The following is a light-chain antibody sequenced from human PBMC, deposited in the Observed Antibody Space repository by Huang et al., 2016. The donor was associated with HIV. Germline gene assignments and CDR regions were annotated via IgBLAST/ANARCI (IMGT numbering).Light chain of an antibody. Sequence: EIVMTQSPATLSVSPGERATPSCRASQTVNDNLAWYQQKPGQPPRLLIYGASARATGIPVRFSGSGSGTDFTLTISSLQSEDSAVYYCQHYNNWPPWTFGQGTKVEVK. CDR3: QHYNNWPPWT. J-gene: IGKJ1*01. CDR2: GAS. V-gene: IGKV3-15*01. CDR1: QTVNDN.